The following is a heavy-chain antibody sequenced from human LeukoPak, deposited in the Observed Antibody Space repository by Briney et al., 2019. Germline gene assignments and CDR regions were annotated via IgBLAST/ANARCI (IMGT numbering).Heavy chain of an antibody. CDR3: AKDVGYCRGGSCSLSYSYGMDV. CDR1: GFTFSSYA. J-gene: IGHJ6*02. Sequence: GGSLRLSCAASGFTFSSYAMSWVRQAPGKGLEWVSAIVGSGGSTYYAESVKGRFTISRDNSKNTLYLQMNSLRVEDTAVYYCAKDVGYCRGGSCSLSYSYGMDVWGQGTTVTVP. V-gene: IGHV3-23*01. D-gene: IGHD2-15*01. CDR2: IVGSGGST.